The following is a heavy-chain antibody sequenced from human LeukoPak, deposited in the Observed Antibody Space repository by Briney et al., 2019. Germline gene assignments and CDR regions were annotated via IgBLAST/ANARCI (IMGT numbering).Heavy chain of an antibody. CDR2: ISSSSSSI. CDR1: GFIFSTYA. CDR3: ARGPIVVVPAAMDDAFDI. Sequence: GGSLRLSCAASGFIFSTYAINWVRQAPGKGLEWLSYISSSSSSIYYADSVKGRFTISRDNAKNSLYLQMNSLRAEDTAVYYCARGPIVVVPAAMDDAFDIWGQGTMVTVSS. J-gene: IGHJ3*02. D-gene: IGHD2-2*01. V-gene: IGHV3-48*01.